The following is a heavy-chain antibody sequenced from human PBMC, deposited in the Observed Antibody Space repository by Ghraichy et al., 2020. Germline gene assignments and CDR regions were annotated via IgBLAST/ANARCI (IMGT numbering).Heavy chain of an antibody. J-gene: IGHJ4*02. CDR3: ARDFREYCSGGSCSFIDY. CDR2: IWYDGSNK. D-gene: IGHD2-15*01. V-gene: IGHV3-33*08. CDR1: GFTFSSYG. Sequence: GGSLRLSCAASGFTFSSYGMHWVRQAPGKGLEWVAVIWYDGSNKYYADSVKGRFTISRDNSKNTLYLQMNSLRAEDTAVYYCARDFREYCSGGSCSFIDYWGQGTLVTVSS.